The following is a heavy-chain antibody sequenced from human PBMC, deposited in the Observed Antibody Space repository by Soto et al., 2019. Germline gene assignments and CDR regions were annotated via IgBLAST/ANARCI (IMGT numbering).Heavy chain of an antibody. Sequence: PSETLSLTCTVSGGSISSYYWTWIRQPPGKGLEWIGYIYYSGSTNYNPSLKSRVTISVATSKTQFSLKLSSVTAADTAVYYCARLDRYYHYMDVWGKGTTLTVSS. CDR1: GGSISSYY. CDR3: ARLDRYYHYMDV. J-gene: IGHJ6*03. V-gene: IGHV4-59*08. CDR2: IYYSGST. D-gene: IGHD1-20*01.